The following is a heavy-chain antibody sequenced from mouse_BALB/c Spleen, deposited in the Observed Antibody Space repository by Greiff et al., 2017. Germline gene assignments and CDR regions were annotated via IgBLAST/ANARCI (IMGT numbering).Heavy chain of an antibody. CDR3: ARDRRLYYGNYVGY. V-gene: IGHV5-6-3*01. CDR2: INSNGGST. CDR1: GFTFSSYG. D-gene: IGHD2-1*01. Sequence: EVMLVESGGGLVQPGGSLKLSCAASGFTFSSYGMSWVRQTPDKRLELVATINSNGGSTYYPDSVKGRFTISRDNAKNTLYLQMSSLKSEDTAMYYSARDRRLYYGNYVGYWGQGTPLTVSS. J-gene: IGHJ2*01.